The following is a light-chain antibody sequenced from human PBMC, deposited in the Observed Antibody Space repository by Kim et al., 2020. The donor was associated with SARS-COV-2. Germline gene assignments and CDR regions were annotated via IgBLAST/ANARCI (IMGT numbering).Light chain of an antibody. J-gene: IGKJ4*01. CDR2: AAS. Sequence: ASVGDRVTLTCRASQGISSYLAWYQPKPGKAPKLLIYAASTLQSWVPSRFSGSGSGTEFTLTISSLQPEDFATYYCQQLNSYPLTFGGGTKVDIK. V-gene: IGKV1-9*01. CDR1: QGISSY. CDR3: QQLNSYPLT.